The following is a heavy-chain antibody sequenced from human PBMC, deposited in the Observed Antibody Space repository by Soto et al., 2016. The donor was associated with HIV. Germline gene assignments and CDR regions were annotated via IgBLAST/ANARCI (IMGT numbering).Heavy chain of an antibody. V-gene: IGHV3-49*04. D-gene: IGHD2-15*01. J-gene: IGHJ6*02. CDR3: TRDQEGSGGSRGYYGMDV. Sequence: EVQLVESGGGLVQPGRSLRLSCTASGFTFGDYAMSWVRQAPGKGLEWVGFIRSKAYGGTTEYAASVKGRFTISRDDSKSIAYLQMNSLKTXDTAVYYCTRDQEGSGGSRGYYGMDVWGQGDHGSPSP. CDR2: IRSKAYGGTT. CDR1: GFTFGDYA.